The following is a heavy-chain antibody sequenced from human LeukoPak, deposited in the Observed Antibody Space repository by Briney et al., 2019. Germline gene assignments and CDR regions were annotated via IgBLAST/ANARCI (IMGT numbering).Heavy chain of an antibody. CDR1: GGSISSGSYY. V-gene: IGHV4-61*02. CDR2: IYTSGST. CDR3: AGSGSYYHGDGY. J-gene: IGHJ4*02. D-gene: IGHD3-10*01. Sequence: PSETLSLTCTVSGGSISSGSYYWSWIRQPAGKGLEWIGRIYTSGSTNYNPSLKSRVTISVDTSKNQFSLKLSSVTAADTAVYYCAGSGSYYHGDGYWGQGTLVTVSS.